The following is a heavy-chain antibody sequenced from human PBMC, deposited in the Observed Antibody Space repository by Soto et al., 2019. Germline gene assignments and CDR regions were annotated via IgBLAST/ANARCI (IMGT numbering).Heavy chain of an antibody. CDR3: ARLSGYYDDYYYYYYMDV. CDR1: GYTFTSYG. J-gene: IGHJ6*03. V-gene: IGHV1-18*01. CDR2: ISTYNGNT. D-gene: IGHD3-3*01. Sequence: ASVKVSCKASGYTFTSYGISWVRQAPGQGLEWMGWISTYNGNTNYAQNLQGRVTMTTDTSTDTAYMELRSLRSDDTAVFYCARLSGYYDDYYYYYYMDVWGKGTTVTVSS.